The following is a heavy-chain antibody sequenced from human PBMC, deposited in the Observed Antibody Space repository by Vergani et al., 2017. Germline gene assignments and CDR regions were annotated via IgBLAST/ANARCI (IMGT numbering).Heavy chain of an antibody. Sequence: EVRVVESGGTLVKPGGSLRLSCAASGFTFSSYAMSWVRQVPGKGLEWVSGISGSGGNTYYANSVKGRFTISRDNSKNTLYLQMNSLRAEDTAVYYCAKRGSNMDVWGKGTTVTVSS. J-gene: IGHJ6*03. CDR3: AKRGSNMDV. CDR2: ISGSGGNT. CDR1: GFTFSSYA. V-gene: IGHV3-23*04.